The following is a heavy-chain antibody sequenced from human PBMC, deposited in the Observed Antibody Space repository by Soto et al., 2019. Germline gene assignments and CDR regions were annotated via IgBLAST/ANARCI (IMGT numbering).Heavy chain of an antibody. CDR3: ARSRRDDSTGYYLDY. Sequence: PGESLKLSCEGPGYSFTTYWIGWVRQMPGKGLEWMGFVYPGDSDTRYSPSFQGQVTISVDKSTSIVYLQWSSLKASDTAMYYCARSRRDDSTGYYLDYWGQGTLVTVSS. V-gene: IGHV5-51*01. D-gene: IGHD3-22*01. CDR1: GYSFTTYW. J-gene: IGHJ4*02. CDR2: VYPGDSDT.